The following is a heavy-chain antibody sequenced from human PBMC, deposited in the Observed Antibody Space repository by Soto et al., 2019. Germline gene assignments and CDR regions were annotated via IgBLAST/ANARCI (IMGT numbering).Heavy chain of an antibody. J-gene: IGHJ4*02. V-gene: IGHV3-21*01. CDR1: GFTFRSYS. CDR3: ARGGSYSTTTCDY. CDR2: ISSSSSYI. Sequence: GGSLRLSCAAPGFTFRSYSMNWGRQAPGKGLEWVSSISSSSSYIYYADSVKGRFTISRDNAKNSLYLQMNSLRAEDTAVYYCARGGSYSTTTCDYWGQGTLVTVSS. D-gene: IGHD1-26*01.